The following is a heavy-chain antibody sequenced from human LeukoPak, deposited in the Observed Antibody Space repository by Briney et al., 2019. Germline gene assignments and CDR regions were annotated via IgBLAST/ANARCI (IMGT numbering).Heavy chain of an antibody. CDR3: ARRVGVALDY. D-gene: IGHD2-21*01. V-gene: IGHV4-59*08. J-gene: IGHJ4*02. CDR1: GGSISAYY. Sequence: PSETLSLTCTVSGGSISAYYWSWIRQPPGKGLEWIGYISYSGSTYYNPSLKSRVTISVDTPKNQFSLKLCSVTAADTAVYYCARRVGVALDYWGQGTLVTVSS. CDR2: ISYSGST.